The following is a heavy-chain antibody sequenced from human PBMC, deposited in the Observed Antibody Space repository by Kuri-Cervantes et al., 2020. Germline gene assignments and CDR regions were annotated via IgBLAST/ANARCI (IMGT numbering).Heavy chain of an antibody. CDR2: INPSGGST. Sequence: ASVKVSRKASGYTFTSYYMHWVRQAPGQGLEWMGIINPSGGSTSYAQKFQGRVTMTRDTSTSTVYMELSSLRSDDTAVYYCARARTPPYYFDYWGQGTLVTVSS. CDR3: ARARTPPYYFDY. V-gene: IGHV1-46*01. CDR1: GYTFTSYY. J-gene: IGHJ4*02.